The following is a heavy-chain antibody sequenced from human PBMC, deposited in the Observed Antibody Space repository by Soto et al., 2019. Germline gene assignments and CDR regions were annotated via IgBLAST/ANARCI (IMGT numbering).Heavy chain of an antibody. CDR1: GFSFTAYG. D-gene: IGHD3-22*01. V-gene: IGHV1-18*01. Sequence: QVQMVQSGPEVRMPGASVKVSCKTSGFSFTAYGLAWLRQAPGQRPEWMGWVSTNDDRTNYAQKFQGRVTMTTDRSTTTTYMELRGLRVDDTAVYYCARELNPESSAYYSFAFWGQGTLVTVSS. CDR2: VSTNDDRT. CDR3: ARELNPESSAYYSFAF. J-gene: IGHJ4*02.